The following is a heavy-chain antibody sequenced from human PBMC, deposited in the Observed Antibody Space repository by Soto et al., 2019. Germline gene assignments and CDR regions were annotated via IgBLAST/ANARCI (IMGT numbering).Heavy chain of an antibody. V-gene: IGHV4-59*08. CDR2: IYYSGST. CDR1: GGSISSYY. D-gene: IGHD2-2*01. J-gene: IGHJ4*02. Sequence: SETLSLTCTVSGGSISSYYWSWIRQPPGKGLEWIGYIYYSGSTNYNPSLKSRVTISVDTSKNQFSLKLSSVTAADTAVYYCARTDCSSTSCYYFDYWGQGTLSPSPQ. CDR3: ARTDCSSTSCYYFDY.